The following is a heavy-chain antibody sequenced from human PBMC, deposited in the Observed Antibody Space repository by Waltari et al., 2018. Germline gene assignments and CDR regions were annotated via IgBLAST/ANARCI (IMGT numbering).Heavy chain of an antibody. V-gene: IGHV4-4*02. D-gene: IGHD6-19*01. CDR3: ASRAVAGNNFDY. J-gene: IGHJ4*02. CDR2: IYHTGST. CDR1: GGSIYTNNW. Sequence: QVQLQESGPGLVKPLGTLSLPCAVSGGSIYTNNWWSWVRKAPGKGLDWIGEIYHTGSTNYNPALKSRVTISVDKSRNHFSLNLTSVTVADTALYYCASRAVAGNNFDYWGQGRLVTVSS.